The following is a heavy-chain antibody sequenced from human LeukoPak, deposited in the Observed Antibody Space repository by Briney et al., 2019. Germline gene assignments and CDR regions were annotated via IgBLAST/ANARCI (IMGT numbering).Heavy chain of an antibody. Sequence: GGSLRLSCAASGFTVSSNYMSWVRQAPGKGLEWVATVSGSGDRMYHADSVKGRFTISRDNSKNTIYLQMNSLRAEDTALYYCAKAAAAPGFDFWGQGTLVTVSS. D-gene: IGHD6-13*01. V-gene: IGHV3-23*01. CDR2: VSGSGDRM. J-gene: IGHJ4*02. CDR1: GFTVSSNY. CDR3: AKAAAAPGFDF.